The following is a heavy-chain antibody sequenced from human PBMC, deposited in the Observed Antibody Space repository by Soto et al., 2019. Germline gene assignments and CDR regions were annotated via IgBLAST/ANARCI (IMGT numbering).Heavy chain of an antibody. J-gene: IGHJ5*02. D-gene: IGHD4-17*01. Sequence: QVQLQESGPGLVKPSQTLSLTCTVSGGSISSGDYYWSWIRQPPGKGLEWIGYIFNSGRTYYNLSLKSRVTISVDTSKNQFSLKLSSVTAADTAVYYCARVEPMYYGDYAGWFDPWGQGTLVTVSS. CDR2: IFNSGRT. CDR3: ARVEPMYYGDYAGWFDP. V-gene: IGHV4-30-4*01. CDR1: GGSISSGDYY.